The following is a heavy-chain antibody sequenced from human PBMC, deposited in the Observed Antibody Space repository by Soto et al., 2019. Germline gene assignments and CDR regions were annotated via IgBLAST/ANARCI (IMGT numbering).Heavy chain of an antibody. CDR1: GGSISSSSYY. CDR2: IYHSGST. V-gene: IGHV4-39*01. D-gene: IGHD6-19*01. Sequence: QLQLQESGPGLVKPSETLSLTCTVSGGSISSSSYYWGWIRQPPGKGLEWIGSIYHSGSTYYNPPLKSRVTISVDTSKSQFSLKLSSVTAADTAVYYCANQYSSGWYYFDYWGQGTLVTVSS. J-gene: IGHJ4*02. CDR3: ANQYSSGWYYFDY.